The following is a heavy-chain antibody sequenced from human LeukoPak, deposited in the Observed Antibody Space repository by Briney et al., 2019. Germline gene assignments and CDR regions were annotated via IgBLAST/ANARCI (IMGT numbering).Heavy chain of an antibody. J-gene: IGHJ4*02. CDR3: ARLRRNGDSGGFYYYYDY. CDR2: ISSGSTTI. Sequence: GGSLRLSCATSGFTLSSYSMNWVRQAPGKGLEWVSYISSGSTTIYYADSVKGRFTISRDNAKNSVYLQMDSLRAEDTGVYYCARLRRNGDSGGFYYYYDYWAQGTLVTVSS. CDR1: GFTLSSYS. V-gene: IGHV3-48*01. D-gene: IGHD2-15*01.